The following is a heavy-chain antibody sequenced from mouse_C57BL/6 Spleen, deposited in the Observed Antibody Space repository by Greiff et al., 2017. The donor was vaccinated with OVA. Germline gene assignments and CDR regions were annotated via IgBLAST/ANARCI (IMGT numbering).Heavy chain of an antibody. CDR2: IDPEDGET. CDR3: AIESPVYDYDVGYFDY. V-gene: IGHV14-2*01. D-gene: IGHD2-4*01. CDR1: GFNIKDYY. Sequence: EVQLQQSGAELVKPGASVKLSCTASGFNIKDYYMHWVKQRTEQGLEWIGRIDPEDGETKYAPKFQGKATITADTSSNTAYLQLSSLTSEDTAVYYCAIESPVYDYDVGYFDYWGQGTTLTVSS. J-gene: IGHJ2*01.